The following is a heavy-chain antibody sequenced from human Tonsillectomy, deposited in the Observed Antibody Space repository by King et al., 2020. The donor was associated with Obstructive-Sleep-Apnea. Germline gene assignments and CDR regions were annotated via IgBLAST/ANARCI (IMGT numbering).Heavy chain of an antibody. V-gene: IGHV6-1*01. J-gene: IGHJ3*02. D-gene: IGHD5-18*01. CDR1: GDSVSSNSAA. Sequence: VQLQQSGPGLVKPSQTLSLTCAISGDSVSSNSAAWNWIRQSPSRGLEWLGRTYYRSKWYNDYAVSVKSRITINPDTSKNQFSLQLNSVTPEDTAVYYCAIENRYSYGRSNDAFDIWGQGTMVTVSS. CDR3: AIENRYSYGRSNDAFDI. CDR2: TYYRSKWYN.